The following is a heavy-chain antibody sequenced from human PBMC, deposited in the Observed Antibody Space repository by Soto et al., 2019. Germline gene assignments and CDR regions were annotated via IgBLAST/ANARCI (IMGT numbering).Heavy chain of an antibody. D-gene: IGHD3-3*01. J-gene: IGHJ4*02. Sequence: QVTLKESGPTVVKPTQTLTLTCSFTGFSLSTHGVGVAWIRQPPGKALEWLALIYGDDDKRYRSSLKSRLSISQDTSKNHVVLTMTDMDPADTATYYCVRGGIFRSFDYWGQGTLVTVSS. CDR3: VRGGIFRSFDY. V-gene: IGHV2-5*02. CDR1: GFSLSTHGVG. CDR2: IYGDDDK.